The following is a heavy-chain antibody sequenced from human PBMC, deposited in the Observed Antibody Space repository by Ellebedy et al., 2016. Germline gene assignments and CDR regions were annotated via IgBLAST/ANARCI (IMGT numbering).Heavy chain of an antibody. J-gene: IGHJ4*02. CDR1: GFTFSSYG. CDR3: AKGQVPAAMSVVVATIPPDY. Sequence: GESLKISXAASGFTFSSYGMHWVRQAPGKGLEWVAVISYDGSNKYYADSVKGRFTISRDNSKNTLYLQMNSLRAEDTAVYYCAKGQVPAAMSVVVATIPPDYWGQGTLVTVSS. D-gene: IGHD2-2*01. V-gene: IGHV3-30*18. CDR2: ISYDGSNK.